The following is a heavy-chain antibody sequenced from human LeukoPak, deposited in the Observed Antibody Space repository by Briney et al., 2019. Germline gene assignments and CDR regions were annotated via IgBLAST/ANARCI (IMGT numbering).Heavy chain of an antibody. Sequence: PSQTLSLTCTVSGGSISSGGYYWSWIRQPAGKGLEWIGRIYSNGNTNYNPSLKSRVTMSVDTSKNHFSLSLSSVTAADTAVYYCAEEKQLLRGDAFDIWGQGTMVTVSS. CDR2: IYSNGNT. D-gene: IGHD2-15*01. J-gene: IGHJ3*02. CDR1: GGSISSGGYY. CDR3: AEEKQLLRGDAFDI. V-gene: IGHV4-61*02.